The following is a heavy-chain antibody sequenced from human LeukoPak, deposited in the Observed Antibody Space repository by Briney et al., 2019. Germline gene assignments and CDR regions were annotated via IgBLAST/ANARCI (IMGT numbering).Heavy chain of an antibody. J-gene: IGHJ4*02. CDR1: GGSFSGYY. V-gene: IGHV4-34*01. CDR2: INHSGST. CDR3: ARVGLSIRQQLAVYFDY. Sequence: SETLSLTCAVYGGSFSGYYWSWIRQPPGKGLEWIGEINHSGSTNYNPSLKSRVTISVDTSKNQFSLKLSSVTAADTAVYYCARVGLSIRQQLAVYFDYWGQGTLVTVSS. D-gene: IGHD6-13*01.